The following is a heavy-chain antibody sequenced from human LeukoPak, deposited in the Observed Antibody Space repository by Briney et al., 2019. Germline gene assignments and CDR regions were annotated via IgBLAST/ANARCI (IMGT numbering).Heavy chain of an antibody. D-gene: IGHD4-17*01. CDR1: GGSISSYY. Sequence: SETQSLTCTVSGGSISSYYWSWLRQPPGKGLEWIGYIYYSGSTNYNPSLKSRVTISVDTSKNQFSLKLSSVTAADTAVYYCARSVALGDYDWFDPWGQGTLVTVSS. CDR3: ARSVALGDYDWFDP. J-gene: IGHJ5*02. V-gene: IGHV4-59*01. CDR2: IYYSGST.